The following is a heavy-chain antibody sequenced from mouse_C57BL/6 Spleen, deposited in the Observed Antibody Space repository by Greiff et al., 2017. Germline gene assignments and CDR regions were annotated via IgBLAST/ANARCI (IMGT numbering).Heavy chain of an antibody. Sequence: QVQLQQSGAELVRPGASVTLSCKASGYTFTDYEMHWVKQTPVHGLEWIGAIDPETGGTAYNQKFKGKAILTADKSSSTAYMALRSLTSEDSAVYSCTRDGYYVGGGMDYWGQGTSVTVSS. D-gene: IGHD2-3*01. J-gene: IGHJ4*01. CDR1: GYTFTDYE. CDR2: IDPETGGT. V-gene: IGHV1-15*01. CDR3: TRDGYYVGGGMDY.